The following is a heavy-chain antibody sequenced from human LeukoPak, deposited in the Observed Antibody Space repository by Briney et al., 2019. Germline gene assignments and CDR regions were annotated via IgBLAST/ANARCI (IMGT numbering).Heavy chain of an antibody. V-gene: IGHV1-69*01. CDR3: AREKSSGIAAAGVDY. CDR2: IIPIFGTA. Sequence: SVKVSCKASGGTFSSYAISWVRQAPGQGLEWMGGIIPIFGTANYAQKIQGRVTITADESTSTAYMELSSLRSEDTAVYYCAREKSSGIAAAGVDYWGQGTLVTVSS. J-gene: IGHJ4*02. D-gene: IGHD6-13*01. CDR1: GGTFSSYA.